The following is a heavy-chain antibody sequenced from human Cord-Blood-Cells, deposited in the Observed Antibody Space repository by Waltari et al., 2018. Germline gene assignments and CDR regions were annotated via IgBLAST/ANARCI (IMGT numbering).Heavy chain of an antibody. CDR1: GFTFSSYG. Sequence: QVQLVESGGGVVQPGRSLRLSCAASGFTFSSYGMHWVRQAPGKGLGWVAVIWYDGSNKYYADSVKGRFTISRDNSKNTLYLQMNSLRAEDTAVYYCARVTRVAAAGDYWGQGTLVTVSS. J-gene: IGHJ4*02. D-gene: IGHD6-13*01. CDR2: IWYDGSNK. V-gene: IGHV3-33*01. CDR3: ARVTRVAAAGDY.